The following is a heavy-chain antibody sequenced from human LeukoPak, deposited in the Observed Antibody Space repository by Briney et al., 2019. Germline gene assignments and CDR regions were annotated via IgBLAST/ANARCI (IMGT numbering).Heavy chain of an antibody. Sequence: PGGSLRLSCAASGFTFSSYAMHWVRQAPGKGLEYVSAISSLGGSTYYAESVKGRFTISRDNSKNTVYLQMGSLRAEDMAVYYCATVLLWFGELDSAFDIWGQGTMVTVSS. CDR3: ATVLLWFGELDSAFDI. CDR1: GFTFSSYA. D-gene: IGHD3-10*01. V-gene: IGHV3-64*02. CDR2: ISSLGGST. J-gene: IGHJ3*02.